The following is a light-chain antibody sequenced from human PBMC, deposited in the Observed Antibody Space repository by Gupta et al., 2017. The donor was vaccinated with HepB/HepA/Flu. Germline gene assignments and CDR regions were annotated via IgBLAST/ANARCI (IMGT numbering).Light chain of an antibody. CDR3: NSRDSSGNHYV. V-gene: IGLV3-19*01. CDR1: ILRSYF. CDR2: GKN. Sequence: SSELTPDPAVSVALGQTVRITYQEDILRSYFASWYQQKPGQAPVLFIYGKNNRHSGIPDRFSGSTSGNTASLTITGAQAEDEADYYCNSRDSSGNHYVFGTGTKVTVL. J-gene: IGLJ1*01.